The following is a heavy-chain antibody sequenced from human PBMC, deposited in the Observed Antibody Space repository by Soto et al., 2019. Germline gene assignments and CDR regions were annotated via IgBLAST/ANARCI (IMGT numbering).Heavy chain of an antibody. CDR1: GGSISSSNCY. J-gene: IGHJ4*02. CDR3: ARHGAYCSGGTCYPALHFDS. V-gene: IGHV4-39*01. CDR2: MFHSGST. D-gene: IGHD2-15*01. Sequence: SETLSVTCTVAGGSISSSNCYWGWIRQPPGKGLEWIGSMFHSGSTYYNPSLRSRVTISVDTSKSQFSLRLSSVTAADTSVYYCARHGAYCSGGTCYPALHFDSWGQGTLVTVSS.